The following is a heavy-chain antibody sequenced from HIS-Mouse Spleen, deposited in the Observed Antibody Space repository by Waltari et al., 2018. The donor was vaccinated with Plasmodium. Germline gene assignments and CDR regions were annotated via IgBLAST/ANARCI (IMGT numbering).Heavy chain of an antibody. CDR1: GFTFSSYS. CDR2: IRSMSSTI. J-gene: IGHJ3*02. V-gene: IGHV3-48*01. CDR3: AREKHSSSWYDAFDI. Sequence: EVQLVESGGGLVQPGGSLRLSCAASGFTFSSYSMNWVRQAPGNGVEWVSYIRSMSSTIYYADSVKGRFTISRDKAKNSLFLQMNSLRAEDTAVYYCAREKHSSSWYDAFDIWGQGTMVTVSS. D-gene: IGHD6-13*01.